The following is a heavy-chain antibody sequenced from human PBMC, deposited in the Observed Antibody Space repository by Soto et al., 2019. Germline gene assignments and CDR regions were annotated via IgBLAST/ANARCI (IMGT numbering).Heavy chain of an antibody. CDR2: IFYSGST. V-gene: IGHV4-39*01. Sequence: SETLSLTCTVSGGSISSSSYYWGWIRQPPGKGLEWIGSIFYSGSTYYNPSLKSRVTISVDTSKNQFSLKLSSVTAADTAVYYCASIVVPAAPFDYWGQGTLVTVSS. CDR1: GGSISSSSYY. D-gene: IGHD2-2*01. J-gene: IGHJ4*02. CDR3: ASIVVPAAPFDY.